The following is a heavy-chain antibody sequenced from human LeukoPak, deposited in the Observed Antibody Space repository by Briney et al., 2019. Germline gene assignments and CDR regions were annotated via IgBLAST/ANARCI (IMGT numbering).Heavy chain of an antibody. V-gene: IGHV1-46*01. CDR2: INPSGGST. D-gene: IGHD3-16*01. J-gene: IGHJ4*02. CDR3: ARSDYDRVVDY. CDR1: GYTFTSYY. Sequence: ASVKVSCKASGYTFTSYYMHWVRQAPGQGLEWMGIINPSGGSTSYAQKFQGRVTMTRDMSTSTVYMELSSLRSEDTAVYYCARSDYDRVVDYWGQGTLVTVSS.